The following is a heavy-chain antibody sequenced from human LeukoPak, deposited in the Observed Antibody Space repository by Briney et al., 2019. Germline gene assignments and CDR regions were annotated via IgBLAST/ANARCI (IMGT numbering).Heavy chain of an antibody. V-gene: IGHV4-4*02. J-gene: IGHJ5*02. CDR2: IYHSGST. CDR3: ARRFHYGSGSYDFDP. D-gene: IGHD3-10*01. CDR1: GGSISSSNW. Sequence: SGTLSLTCAVSGGSISSSNWWSWVRQPPGKGLEWIGEIYHSGSTNYNPSLKSRVTISLDKSKNQFSLNLTSVTAADTAVYYCARRFHYGSGSYDFDPWGQGTLVTVSS.